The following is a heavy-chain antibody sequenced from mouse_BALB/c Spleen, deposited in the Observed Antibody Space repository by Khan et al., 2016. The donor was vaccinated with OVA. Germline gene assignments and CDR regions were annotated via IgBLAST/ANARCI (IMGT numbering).Heavy chain of an antibody. J-gene: IGHJ3*01. Sequence: EVQLLETGGDLVKPGGSLKLSCSASGFTFSTYAMSWVRQTPEKRLEWVATIGSGDDYIYYPDSVKGRFTISRDNAKNTLYLQMSSLRSEDTAMYYCARHNYGPFAYWGQGTLVTVSA. CDR1: GFTFSTYA. V-gene: IGHV5-9-3*01. CDR2: IGSGDDYI. D-gene: IGHD1-1*01. CDR3: ARHNYGPFAY.